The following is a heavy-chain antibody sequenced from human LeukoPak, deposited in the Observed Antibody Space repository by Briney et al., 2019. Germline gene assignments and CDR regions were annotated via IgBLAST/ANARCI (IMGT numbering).Heavy chain of an antibody. CDR3: ARHEGSTWLIHLNY. CDR2: ISYSGTT. V-gene: IGHV4-39*01. J-gene: IGHJ4*02. CDR1: GFTFSSHSMN. D-gene: IGHD6-13*01. Sequence: GSLRLSCAASGFTFSSHSMNWVRQPPGKGLEWIGSISYSGTTYYNASLKSRVTISVDTSTNQVSLKLSSVTAADTAVYYCARHEGSTWLIHLNYWGQGILVTVSS.